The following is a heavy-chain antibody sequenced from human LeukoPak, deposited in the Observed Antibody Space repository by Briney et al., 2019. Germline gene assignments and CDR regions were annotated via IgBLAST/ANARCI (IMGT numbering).Heavy chain of an antibody. J-gene: IGHJ4*02. V-gene: IGHV4-59*12. CDR1: GGSISSYY. D-gene: IGHD1-26*01. CDR2: IYYSGST. Sequence: SETLSLTCTVSGGSISSYYWSWIRQPPGKGLEWIGYIYYSGSTNYNPSLKSRVTISVDTSKNQFSLKLSSVTAADTAVYYCARGEAVFDYWGQGTLVTVSS. CDR3: ARGEAVFDY.